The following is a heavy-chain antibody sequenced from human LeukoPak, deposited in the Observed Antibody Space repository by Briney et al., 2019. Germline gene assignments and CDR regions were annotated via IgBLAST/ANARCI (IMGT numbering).Heavy chain of an antibody. V-gene: IGHV1-46*01. Sequence: ASVNVSCKASGYTFTSYYMHWVRQAPGQGLEWMGIINPSGGSTSYAQKFQGRVTMTRDTSTSTVYMELSSLRSEDTAVYYCARNLYSYGETAAFDIWGQGTMVTVSS. CDR1: GYTFTSYY. D-gene: IGHD5-18*01. J-gene: IGHJ3*02. CDR3: ARNLYSYGETAAFDI. CDR2: INPSGGST.